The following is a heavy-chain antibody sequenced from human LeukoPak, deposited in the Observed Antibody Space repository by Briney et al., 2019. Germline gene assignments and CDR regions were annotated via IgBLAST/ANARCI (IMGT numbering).Heavy chain of an antibody. CDR2: ISDSITI. J-gene: IGHJ3*02. CDR3: ARDWPPGPPFDI. CDR1: GFTLTSYS. Sequence: GGSLRLSCVASGFTLTSYSMNRVRQAPGKGLEWVSYISDSITIYYGDSVKGRFTISRDNAKNSLYLQMNGLRAEDTAVYYCARDWPPGPPFDIWGQGTMVTVSS. V-gene: IGHV3-48*04.